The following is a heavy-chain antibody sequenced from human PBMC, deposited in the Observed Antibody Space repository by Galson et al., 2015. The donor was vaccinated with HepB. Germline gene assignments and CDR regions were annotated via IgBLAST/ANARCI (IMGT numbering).Heavy chain of an antibody. CDR2: ILASGSGT. CDR3: AKGHPDTHWSFDL. Sequence: SLRLSCAASGFTFSNYGMSWVRQAPGKGLQWVSSILASGSGTTYADSVKGRFTISRDNSRNTLSLQMNILRAEDSAVYYCAKGHPDTHWSFDLWGRGSLVTVSS. V-gene: IGHV3-23*01. J-gene: IGHJ2*01. CDR1: GFTFSNYG.